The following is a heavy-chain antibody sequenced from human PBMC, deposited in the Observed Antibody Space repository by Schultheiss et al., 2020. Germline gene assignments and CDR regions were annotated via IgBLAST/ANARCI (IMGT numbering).Heavy chain of an antibody. Sequence: GSLRLSCAVYGGSFSGYYWSWIRQPPGKGLEWIGYIYYSGSTNYSPSLRRRAIISLDTSKTQFSLSLTSVTAADTAVYYCARASSWYLHFQHWGQGTLVNVSS. D-gene: IGHD6-13*01. CDR3: ARASSWYLHFQH. CDR1: GGSFSGYY. J-gene: IGHJ1*01. V-gene: IGHV4-34*11. CDR2: IYYSGST.